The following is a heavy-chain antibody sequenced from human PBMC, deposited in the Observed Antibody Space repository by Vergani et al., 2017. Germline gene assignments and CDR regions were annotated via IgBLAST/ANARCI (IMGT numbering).Heavy chain of an antibody. J-gene: IGHJ4*02. D-gene: IGHD6-13*01. CDR3: AKYKGVEAAAAGN. CDR2: IGTAGDT. V-gene: IGHV3-13*01. CDR1: GFTFSSYD. Sequence: EVQLVESGGGLVQPGGSLRLSCAASGFTFSSYDMHWVRQATGKGLEWVSAIGTAGDTYYPGSVKGRFTISRENAKNSLYLQMNSLRAGDTAVYYCAKYKGVEAAAAGNWGQGTLVTVSS.